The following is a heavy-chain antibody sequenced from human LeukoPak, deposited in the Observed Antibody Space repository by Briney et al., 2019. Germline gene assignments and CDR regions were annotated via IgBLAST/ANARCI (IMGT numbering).Heavy chain of an antibody. CDR2: IYYSGST. V-gene: IGHV4-59*01. J-gene: IGHJ5*02. Sequence: SETLSLTCTVSGGSISSYYWSWIRQPPGKGLEWIGYIYYSGSTNYNPSLKSRVTISVDTSKNQFSLKLSSVTAADTAVYYCARGIAAEFDPWAQGTLVTVSS. CDR3: ARGIAAEFDP. CDR1: GGSISSYY. D-gene: IGHD6-13*01.